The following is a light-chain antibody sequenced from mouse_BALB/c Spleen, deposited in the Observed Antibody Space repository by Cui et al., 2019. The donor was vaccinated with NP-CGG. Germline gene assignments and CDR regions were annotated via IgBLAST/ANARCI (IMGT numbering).Light chain of an antibody. CDR1: TGAVTTSNY. V-gene: IGLV1*01. CDR3: ALWYSNHWV. J-gene: IGLJ1*01. Sequence: QALVTQEPAPTTSPGETVTLTCRSSTGAVTTSNYANWVQEKPDHLFTGLIGGTNNRAPGVPARFSGSLIGDKAALTIPGAQTEDEAIYFCALWYSNHWVFGGGTKLTVL. CDR2: GTN.